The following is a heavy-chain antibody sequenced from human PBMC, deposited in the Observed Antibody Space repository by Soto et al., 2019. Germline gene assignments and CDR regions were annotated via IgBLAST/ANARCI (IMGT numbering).Heavy chain of an antibody. CDR2: IHNSGSP. CDR3: ARGSTTEKVDS. J-gene: IGHJ4*02. Sequence: SQPQSLTCTVSGGSIRRSSYYWSRIRQSPGKGLEWIGHIHNSGSPYNNPSLKSRVTISADTSKNQFSLKLTSVTAADTAVYYCARGSTTEKVDSWGQGTLVTVSS. D-gene: IGHD4-17*01. CDR1: GGSIRRSSYY. V-gene: IGHV4-30-4*08.